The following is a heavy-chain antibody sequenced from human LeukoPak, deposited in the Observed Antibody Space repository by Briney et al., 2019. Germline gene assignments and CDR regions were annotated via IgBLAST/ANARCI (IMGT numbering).Heavy chain of an antibody. D-gene: IGHD3-9*01. CDR2: IYTSGST. Sequence: SETLSLTXTVSGGSISSGSYYWSCIRQPAGKGLEWIGRIYTSGSTNYNPSLKSRVTISVDTSKNQFSLKLSSVTAADTAVYYCARSAVRLVDFDYWGQGTLVTVSS. CDR1: GGSISSGSYY. CDR3: ARSAVRLVDFDY. J-gene: IGHJ4*02. V-gene: IGHV4-61*02.